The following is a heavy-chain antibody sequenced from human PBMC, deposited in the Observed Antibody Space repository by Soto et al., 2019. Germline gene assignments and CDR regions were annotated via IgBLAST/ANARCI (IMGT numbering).Heavy chain of an antibody. V-gene: IGHV4-34*01. CDR2: INHSGTT. CDR3: AREVSSSSWYVDS. D-gene: IGHD6-13*01. CDR1: GGSFTGYY. Sequence: SETLSLTCAVYGGSFTGYYWSWIRQPPGKGLEWIAEINHSGTTDYNPSLKSRVIISVDTSKNQFSLKLSSVTAADTAVYYCAREVSSSSWYVDSWGPGTLVT. J-gene: IGHJ4*02.